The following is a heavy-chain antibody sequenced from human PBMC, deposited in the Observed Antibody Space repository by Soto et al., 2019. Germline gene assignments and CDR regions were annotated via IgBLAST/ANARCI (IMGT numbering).Heavy chain of an antibody. Sequence: GGSLRLSCAVSGFTFTDYGMYWVRQAPGKGLEWVAVISYDGTNEYYVDSVKGRFNISRDNSKNTLSLHMSSLTAEDTAVYYCAKVLAPAARDSYYYGLDVWGQGTTVTVSS. CDR2: ISYDGTNE. CDR3: AKVLAPAARDSYYYGLDV. V-gene: IGHV3-30*18. J-gene: IGHJ6*02. CDR1: GFTFTDYG. D-gene: IGHD2-2*01.